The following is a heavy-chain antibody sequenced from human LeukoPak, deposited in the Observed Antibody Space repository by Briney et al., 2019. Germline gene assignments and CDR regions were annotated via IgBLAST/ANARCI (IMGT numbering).Heavy chain of an antibody. J-gene: IGHJ6*02. D-gene: IGHD2-21*02. CDR2: ISSDGSKK. CDR1: GFTFSSYA. Sequence: AGGSLRLSCAASGFTFSSYAISWVRQAPGKGLEWVAVISSDGSKKYYADSVKGRFTISRDNSKNTLYLQVNSLRAEDTAVYYCARAEGSDSLNYYGVDVWGQGTTVTVSS. V-gene: IGHV3-30-3*01. CDR3: ARAEGSDSLNYYGVDV.